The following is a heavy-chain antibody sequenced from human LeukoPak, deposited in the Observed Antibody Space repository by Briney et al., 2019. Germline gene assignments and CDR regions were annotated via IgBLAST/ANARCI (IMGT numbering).Heavy chain of an antibody. V-gene: IGHV3-23*01. CDR3: AKVTVAYYYYYYIDV. CDR2: ISGSGGST. CDR1: GFTFSSYG. J-gene: IGHJ6*03. D-gene: IGHD4-23*01. Sequence: GGSLRLSCAASGFTFSSYGMSWVRQAPGKGLEWVSAISGSGGSTYYADSVKGRFTISRDNYKNTLYLQMNSLRAEDTAVYYCAKVTVAYYYYYYIDVWGKGTTVTVSS.